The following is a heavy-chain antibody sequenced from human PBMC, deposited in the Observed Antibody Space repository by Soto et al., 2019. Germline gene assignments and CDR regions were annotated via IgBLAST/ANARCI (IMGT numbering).Heavy chain of an antibody. D-gene: IGHD3-3*01. Sequence: SETLSLTCTVSGGSIGSYYWSWIRQPPGKGLEWIGYIYYSGSTNYNPSLKSRVTISVDTSKNQFSLKLSSVTAADTAVYYCARWSIGDFWSGYSRAWFDPWGQGTLVTVSS. CDR3: ARWSIGDFWSGYSRAWFDP. V-gene: IGHV4-59*01. J-gene: IGHJ5*02. CDR2: IYYSGST. CDR1: GGSIGSYY.